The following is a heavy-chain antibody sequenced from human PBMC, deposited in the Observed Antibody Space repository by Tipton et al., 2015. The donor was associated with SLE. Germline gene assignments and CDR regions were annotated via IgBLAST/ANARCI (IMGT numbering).Heavy chain of an antibody. CDR3: ARTSGRLRAFDI. Sequence: TLSLTCAVYGGSFSGYYWSWIRQPPGKGLEWIGEINHSGSTNYNPSLKSRVTISVDTSKKQFSLKLSSVTAADTAVYYCARTSGRLRAFDIWGQGTMVTVSS. CDR1: GGSFSGYY. CDR2: INHSGST. J-gene: IGHJ3*02. V-gene: IGHV4-34*01.